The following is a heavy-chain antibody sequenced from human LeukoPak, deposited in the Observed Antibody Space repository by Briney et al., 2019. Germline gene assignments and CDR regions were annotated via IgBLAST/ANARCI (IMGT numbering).Heavy chain of an antibody. CDR2: MHTSGNT. D-gene: IGHD3-3*01. J-gene: IGHJ4*02. CDR1: GGSISSYY. V-gene: IGHV4-4*07. CDR3: AKDIRFLEWILDY. Sequence: PSETLSLTCNVSGGSISSYYWTWIRQPAGKGLEWIGRMHTSGNTNYSPSLKSRITMSVDTSKNQFSLKLSSVTAADTAVYYCAKDIRFLEWILDYWGQGTLVTVSS.